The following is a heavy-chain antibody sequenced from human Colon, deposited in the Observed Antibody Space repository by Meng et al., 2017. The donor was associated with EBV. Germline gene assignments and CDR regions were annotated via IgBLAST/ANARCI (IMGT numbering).Heavy chain of an antibody. CDR3: ARVPTTGYKDH. V-gene: IGHV4-4*02. CDR1: GDSITNQNW. CDR2: IPHRGSS. J-gene: IGHJ4*02. Sequence: QLQLGVSGPALVKPSETLSLTCAVSGDSITNQNWWAWVRQPPGKGLEWIGEIPHRGSSAYNPSLKSRVSMSIDKSKNQFSLKLTSVTAADSAVYYCARVPTTGYKDHWGQGTLVTVSS. D-gene: IGHD3-9*01.